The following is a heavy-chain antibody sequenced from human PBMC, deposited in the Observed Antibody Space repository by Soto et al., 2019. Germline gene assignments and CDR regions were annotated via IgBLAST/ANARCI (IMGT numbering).Heavy chain of an antibody. V-gene: IGHV4-34*01. CDR2: INHSGST. D-gene: IGHD6-13*01. J-gene: IGHJ6*02. Sequence: PSETLSLTCAVYVGSFSGYYWSWIRQPPGKGLEWIGEINHSGSTNYNPSLKSRVTISVDTSKNQFSLKLSSVTAADTAVYWAAAGNYYYYGMDVWGQGTTVTVSS. CDR1: VGSFSGYY. CDR3: AAGNYYYYGMDV.